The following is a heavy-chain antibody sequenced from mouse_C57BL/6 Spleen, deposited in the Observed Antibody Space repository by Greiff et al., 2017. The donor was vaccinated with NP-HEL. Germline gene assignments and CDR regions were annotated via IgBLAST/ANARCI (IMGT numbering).Heavy chain of an antibody. Sequence: EVKLQQSGPELVKPGASVKLSCKASGYTFTDYYMNWVKQSHGKSLEWIGAINPNNGGTSYNQQFTGKATLTVDKSSSTAYMELRSLTSVDSACYYCAKLGRWRYFDYWGQGTTVTVSS. CDR3: AKLGRWRYFDY. CDR1: GYTFTDYY. J-gene: IGHJ2*01. V-gene: IGHV1-26*01. CDR2: INPNNGGT. D-gene: IGHD4-1*01.